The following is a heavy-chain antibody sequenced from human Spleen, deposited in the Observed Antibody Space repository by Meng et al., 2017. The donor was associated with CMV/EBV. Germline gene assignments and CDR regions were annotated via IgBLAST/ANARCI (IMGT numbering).Heavy chain of an antibody. V-gene: IGHV2-5*02. CDR1: GFSLTTSRVG. Sequence: QITLKESGPTLVKPTQTLTLTCTFSGFSLTTSRVGVGWIRQSPGKALEWLALIYWDDDKRYNPSLNSRLTITKDTSKNQVVLTMINMDPVDTATYYCVHRIRDDSVGYWYFDLWGRGTLVTVSS. J-gene: IGHJ2*01. CDR3: VHRIRDDSVGYWYFDL. CDR2: IYWDDDK. D-gene: IGHD5/OR15-5a*01.